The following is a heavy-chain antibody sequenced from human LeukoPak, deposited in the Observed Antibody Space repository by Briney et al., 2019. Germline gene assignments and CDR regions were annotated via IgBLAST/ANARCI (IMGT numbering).Heavy chain of an antibody. CDR1: GYTFTGYY. D-gene: IGHD5-24*01. CDR2: MTPNSAYT. V-gene: IGHV1-8*03. CDR3: ARGRDGYNFGYFDL. Sequence: ASVKVSCKASGYTFTGYYMHWVRQATGQALEWMGWMTPNSAYTGYAQKFQGRVTITRNTSITTAYMELSSLRFEDTAVYYCARGRDGYNFGYFDLWGRGTLVTVSS. J-gene: IGHJ2*01.